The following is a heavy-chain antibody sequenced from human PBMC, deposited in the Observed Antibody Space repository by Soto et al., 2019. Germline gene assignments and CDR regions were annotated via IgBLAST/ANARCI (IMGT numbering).Heavy chain of an antibody. CDR1: GFTFSSYG. CDR2: ISYDGSNK. V-gene: IGHV3-30*18. CDR3: AKDLGNAAGPKYYYYGMDV. Sequence: PGGSVRLSCAASGFTFSSYGMHWVRQAPGKGLEWVAVISYDGSNKYYADSVKGRFTISRDNSKNTLYLQMNSLRAEDTAVYYCAKDLGNAAGPKYYYYGMDVWGQGTTVTVSS. J-gene: IGHJ6*02. D-gene: IGHD6-13*01.